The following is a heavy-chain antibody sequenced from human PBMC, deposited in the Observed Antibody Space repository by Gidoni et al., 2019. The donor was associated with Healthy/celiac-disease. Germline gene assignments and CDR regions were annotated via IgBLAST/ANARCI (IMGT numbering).Heavy chain of an antibody. CDR1: GFTFSRYD. CDR3: ARLAPYYDFWSGYPYYMDV. Sequence: EVQLVESGGGLVQPGGSLRLSCAASGFTFSRYDLHWVRQATGKGLEWVSAIGTAGDTYYPGSVKGRFTISRENAKNSLYLQMNSLRAEDTAVYYCARLAPYYDFWSGYPYYMDVWGKGTTVTVSS. V-gene: IGHV3-13*01. J-gene: IGHJ6*03. CDR2: IGTAGDT. D-gene: IGHD3-3*01.